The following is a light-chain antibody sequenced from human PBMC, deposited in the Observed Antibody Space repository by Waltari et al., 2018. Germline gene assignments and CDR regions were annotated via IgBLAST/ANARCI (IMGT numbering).Light chain of an antibody. CDR3: QQYYSTPWT. J-gene: IGKJ1*01. Sequence: DIVMTQSPDSLAVSLGERATINCKSSQSVLYSSNNQNSLGWYQQKPGQPPKLLIYWASTRESGVPDRFSGSGSGTDFTLTISSLQAEDVAVYYCQQYYSTPWTFGQGTKGEIK. V-gene: IGKV4-1*01. CDR1: QSVLYSSNNQNS. CDR2: WAS.